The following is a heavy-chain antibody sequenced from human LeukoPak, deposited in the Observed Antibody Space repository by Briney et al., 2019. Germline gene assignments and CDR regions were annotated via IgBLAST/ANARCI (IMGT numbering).Heavy chain of an antibody. D-gene: IGHD3-22*01. CDR1: GFTFSDYA. CDR2: ISGSGVMT. Sequence: GGSLRLSCAASGFTFSDYAMTWVRQAPGKGLEWVATISGSGVMTYYADSVKGRFTVSGDNSKNTLYLQMNSLRAEDTAVYYCARAPLYYYDSSGFVYWGQGTLVTVSS. J-gene: IGHJ4*02. V-gene: IGHV3-23*01. CDR3: ARAPLYYYDSSGFVY.